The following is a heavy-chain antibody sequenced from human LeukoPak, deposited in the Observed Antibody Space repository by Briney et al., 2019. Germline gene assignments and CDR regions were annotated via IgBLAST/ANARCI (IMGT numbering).Heavy chain of an antibody. V-gene: IGHV4-4*07. CDR2: IYTSGST. CDR1: GGSISSYY. D-gene: IGHD5-18*01. Sequence: SETLSLTCTVSGGSISSYYWSWIRQPPGKGLEWIGRIYTSGSTNYNPSLKSRVTISVDTSKNQFSLKLSSVTAADTAVYYCARRGYSYGFFDYWGQGTLVTVSS. J-gene: IGHJ4*02. CDR3: ARRGYSYGFFDY.